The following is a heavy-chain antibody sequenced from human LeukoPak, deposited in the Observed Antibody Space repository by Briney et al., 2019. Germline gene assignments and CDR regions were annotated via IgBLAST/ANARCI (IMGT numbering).Heavy chain of an antibody. Sequence: SETLSLTCAVYGGSFSGYYWSWIRQPPGKGLEWIGEINHSGSTNYNPSLKSRVTISVVTSKNQFSLKLSSVTAADTAVYYCARGSGATTPRRYYYYMDVWGKGTTVTVSS. CDR1: GGSFSGYY. J-gene: IGHJ6*03. CDR3: ARGSGATTPRRYYYYMDV. CDR2: INHSGST. V-gene: IGHV4-34*01. D-gene: IGHD5-12*01.